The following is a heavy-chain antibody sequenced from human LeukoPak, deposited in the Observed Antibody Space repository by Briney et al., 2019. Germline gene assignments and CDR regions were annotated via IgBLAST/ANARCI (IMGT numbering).Heavy chain of an antibody. J-gene: IGHJ4*02. CDR3: ASYDSSGYYYGY. D-gene: IGHD3-22*01. V-gene: IGHV3-23*01. Sequence: PGGSLRLSCAASGFTFSSYAMSWVRQAPGKGLEWVSAISGSGGRTYYADSVKGRFTISRDNSKSTLYLQMNSQRAEDTAVYYCASYDSSGYYYGYWGQGTLVTVAS. CDR1: GFTFSSYA. CDR2: ISGSGGRT.